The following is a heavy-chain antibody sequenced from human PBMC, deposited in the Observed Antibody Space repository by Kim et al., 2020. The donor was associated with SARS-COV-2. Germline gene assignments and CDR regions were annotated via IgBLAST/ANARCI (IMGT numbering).Heavy chain of an antibody. D-gene: IGHD3-10*01. V-gene: IGHV4-59*02. CDR1: VDSVTSSY. CDR2: IDNTGTT. Sequence: SETLSLTCNVSVDSVTSSYWSWLRQSPGKGLEWIGYIDNTGTTNYSPSLRTRVTMSVDLSRSQLSLQLSSVTAADTAVYYCAGARSYYLLDCWGQGTLVTVPS. CDR3: AGARSYYLLDC. J-gene: IGHJ4*02.